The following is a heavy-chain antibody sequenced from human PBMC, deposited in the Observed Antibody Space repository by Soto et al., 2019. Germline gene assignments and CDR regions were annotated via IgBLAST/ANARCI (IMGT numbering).Heavy chain of an antibody. CDR2: ISGSGGST. J-gene: IGHJ4*02. Sequence: PGGSLRLSCAASGFTFSSYAMSWVRQAPGKGLEWVSAISGSGGSTYYADSVKGRFTISRDNSKNTLYLQMNSLRAEDTAVYYCAKDWDYDSSGYPWVGFDYWAQGTLVTVSS. D-gene: IGHD3-22*01. CDR3: AKDWDYDSSGYPWVGFDY. V-gene: IGHV3-23*01. CDR1: GFTFSSYA.